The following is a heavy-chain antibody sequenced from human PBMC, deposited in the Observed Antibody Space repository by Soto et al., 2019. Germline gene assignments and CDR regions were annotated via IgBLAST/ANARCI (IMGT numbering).Heavy chain of an antibody. V-gene: IGHV4-59*01. CDR3: ARDTALTAMFAF. J-gene: IGHJ4*02. CDR2: VYYTGTT. Sequence: QVLLQDSGPGQVKPSETLSLTCTVSGGSIGSYHWSWVRQPPGKGLEWIASVYYTGTTNYNPSPGSRVTSSVCAPGNRFSMEITAVTAADTAIYSCARDTALTAMFAFWGQGTLVTVSS. CDR1: GGSIGSYH. D-gene: IGHD4-17*01.